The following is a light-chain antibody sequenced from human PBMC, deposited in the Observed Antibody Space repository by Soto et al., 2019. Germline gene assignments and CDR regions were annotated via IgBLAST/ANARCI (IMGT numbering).Light chain of an antibody. J-gene: IGKJ5*01. CDR1: QSVSRN. CDR2: DAS. V-gene: IGKV3D-15*01. Sequence: ETVMTQSPATLSVSPGERATLSCRASQSVSRNLAWYQQKPGQAPRLLIYDASTRATGTPARFSGSGSGTKFTLSISSLQSEDFAVYSCQQYNNWPITFGQGTRLEIK. CDR3: QQYNNWPIT.